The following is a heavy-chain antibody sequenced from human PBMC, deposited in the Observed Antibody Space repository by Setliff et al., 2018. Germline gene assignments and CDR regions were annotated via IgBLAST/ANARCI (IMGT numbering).Heavy chain of an antibody. Sequence: PSETLSLTCNVSGDSMNDNHWTWIRQPPGKGLEWIGYIYTSGSADYNPSLKSRVTLSVDTSKNQFSLNLSSVTAADTAVYYCARLGATVKRGYFDFWGQGTLVTVSS. D-gene: IGHD1-26*01. CDR3: ARLGATVKRGYFDF. V-gene: IGHV4-4*08. CDR1: GDSMNDNH. CDR2: IYTSGSA. J-gene: IGHJ4*02.